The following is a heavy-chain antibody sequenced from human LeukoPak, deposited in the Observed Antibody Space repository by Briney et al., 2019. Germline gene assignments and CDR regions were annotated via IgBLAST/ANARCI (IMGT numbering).Heavy chain of an antibody. CDR3: ATDLKKGDSGCFDY. D-gene: IGHD6-19*01. J-gene: IGHJ4*02. Sequence: ASVKVSCKASGYTFTSSALNWVRQAPGQGLEWMGWINTNTGNPTYAQGFTGRFVFSLDTSVSTAYLQISSLKAEDTAVYYYATDLKKGDSGCFDYWGQGTLVTVSS. CDR1: GYTFTSSA. V-gene: IGHV7-4-1*02. CDR2: INTNTGNP.